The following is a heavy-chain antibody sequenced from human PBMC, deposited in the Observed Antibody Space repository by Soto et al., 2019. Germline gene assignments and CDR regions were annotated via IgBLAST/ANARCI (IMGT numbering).Heavy chain of an antibody. CDR1: GFTFSSYA. J-gene: IGHJ6*02. Sequence: QVQLVESGGGVVQPGRSLRLSCAASGFTFSSYAMHWVRQAPGKGLEWVAVIWYDGSNKYYADSVKGRFTISRDNSKKTLYLQMNSLIAEEMAGYYGAREGVGYYYDSSGGYYYYGMDVWGQGTTVTVSS. CDR2: IWYDGSNK. V-gene: IGHV3-33*01. D-gene: IGHD3-22*01. CDR3: AREGVGYYYDSSGGYYYYGMDV.